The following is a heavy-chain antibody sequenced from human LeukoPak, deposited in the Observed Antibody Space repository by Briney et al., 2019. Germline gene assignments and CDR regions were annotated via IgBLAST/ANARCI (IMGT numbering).Heavy chain of an antibody. CDR1: GFTFSSYE. CDR3: ASLPTGVPAADAFDI. CDR2: ISSSGSTI. D-gene: IGHD2-2*01. Sequence: PGGSLRLSCAASGFTFSSYEMNWVRQAPGKGLEWVSYISSSGSTIYYADPVKGRFTISRDNAKNSLYLQMNSLRAEDTAVYYCASLPTGVPAADAFDIWGQGTMVTVSS. V-gene: IGHV3-48*03. J-gene: IGHJ3*02.